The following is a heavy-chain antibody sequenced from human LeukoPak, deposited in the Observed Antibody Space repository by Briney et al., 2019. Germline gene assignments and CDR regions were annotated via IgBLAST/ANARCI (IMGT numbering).Heavy chain of an antibody. D-gene: IGHD3-22*01. CDR1: GFTFSSYA. CDR2: SSGSGGST. Sequence: PGGSLRLSCAASGFTFSSYAMSWVRQAPGKGLEWVSASSGSGGSTYYADSVKGRFTISRDNSKNTLYLQMNSLRAEDTAVYYCAKEHGGERWLLPNDYWGQGTLVTVSS. J-gene: IGHJ4*02. CDR3: AKEHGGERWLLPNDY. V-gene: IGHV3-23*01.